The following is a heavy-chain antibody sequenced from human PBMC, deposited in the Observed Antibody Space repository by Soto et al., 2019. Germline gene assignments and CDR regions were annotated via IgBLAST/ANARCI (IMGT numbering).Heavy chain of an antibody. CDR1: GGSISSGPYS. Sequence: PSETLSLTCTVSGGSISSGPYSWTWIRQPPGKGLEWLGCIYYSGKTDYNPSLRSRVSISVDRSNNQFSLILTSVTAADSAVYFCARGCSSASCYTGFDPWGQGTLVTVSS. J-gene: IGHJ5*02. V-gene: IGHV4-30-2*01. CDR2: IYYSGKT. CDR3: ARGCSSASCYTGFDP. D-gene: IGHD2-2*02.